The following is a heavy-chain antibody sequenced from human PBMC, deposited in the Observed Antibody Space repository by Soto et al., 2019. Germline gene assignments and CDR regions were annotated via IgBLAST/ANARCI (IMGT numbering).Heavy chain of an antibody. CDR1: GYSFTSYW. CDR3: ARPSADIVVVPAAMYAFDI. V-gene: IGHV5-51*01. D-gene: IGHD2-2*01. CDR2: IYPGDSDT. J-gene: IGHJ3*02. Sequence: PGESQKISCKGSGYSFTSYWSGWVRQMPGKGLEWMGIIYPGDSDTRYSPSFQGQVTISADKSISTAYLQWSSLKASDTAMYYCARPSADIVVVPAAMYAFDIWGQGTMVTVSS.